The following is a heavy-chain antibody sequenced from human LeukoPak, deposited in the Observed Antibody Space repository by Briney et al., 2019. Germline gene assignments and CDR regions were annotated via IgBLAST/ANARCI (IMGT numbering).Heavy chain of an antibody. Sequence: SETLSLTCTVSGSINSITYYWGWIRPPPGKGLEWIGSIDNSGSTYYNVSLKSRVSISVDTSKKQFSLRLSSVTAADTAVYYCARGHNSSSSGFYYYYMDVWGRGTTVTVSS. J-gene: IGHJ6*03. CDR2: IDNSGST. CDR3: ARGHNSSSSGFYYYYMDV. CDR1: GSINSITYY. D-gene: IGHD6-6*01. V-gene: IGHV4-39*07.